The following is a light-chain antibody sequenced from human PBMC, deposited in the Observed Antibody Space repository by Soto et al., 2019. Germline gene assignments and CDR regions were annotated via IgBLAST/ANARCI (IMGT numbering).Light chain of an antibody. V-gene: IGLV2-8*01. CDR3: SSYAGSNTYV. J-gene: IGLJ1*01. CDR2: EVS. Sequence: QSALTQPPSASGSPGQSVTISCTGTSSDVGGYNYVSWYQQHPGEAPKLMIYEVSKRPSGVPDRFSGSKSGNTASLTVSGLQAEDEADYCCSSYAGSNTYVFGTGTKVTVL. CDR1: SSDVGGYNY.